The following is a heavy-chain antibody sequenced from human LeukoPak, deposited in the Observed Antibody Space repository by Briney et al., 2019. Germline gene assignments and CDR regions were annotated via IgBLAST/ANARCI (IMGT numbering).Heavy chain of an antibody. CDR1: GGSFSGYY. CDR2: INHSGST. Sequence: SETLSLTCAVYGGSFSGYYWSWTRQPPGKGLEWIGEINHSGSTNYNPSLKSRVTISVDTSKNQFSLKLSSVTAADTAVYYCARGPGIAVAGYFDYWGQGTLVTVSS. CDR3: ARGPGIAVAGYFDY. V-gene: IGHV4-34*01. D-gene: IGHD6-19*01. J-gene: IGHJ4*02.